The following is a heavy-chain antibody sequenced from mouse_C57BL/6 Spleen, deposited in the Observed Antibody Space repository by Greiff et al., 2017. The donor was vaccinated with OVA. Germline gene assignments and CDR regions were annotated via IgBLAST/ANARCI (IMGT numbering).Heavy chain of an antibody. CDR2: IAPAHGNT. V-gene: IGHV14-3*01. Sequence: VQLTESVAELVRPGASVKLSCTASGFNINNTYMHWVTQRPEQGLAWIGRIAPAHGNTSYPPNFQGKATITADPSSNTAYLQLSSLTSEDTASYYCARAGQGQGKPDVEVWGTGTTVTVSS. D-gene: IGHD3-3*01. CDR1: GFNINNTY. CDR3: ARAGQGQGKPDVEV. J-gene: IGHJ1*03.